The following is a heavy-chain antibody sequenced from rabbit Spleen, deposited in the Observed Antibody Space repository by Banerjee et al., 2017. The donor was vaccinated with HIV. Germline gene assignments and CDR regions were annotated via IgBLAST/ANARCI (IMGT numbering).Heavy chain of an antibody. CDR1: GFSFSNKAV. CDR2: INAVTGKA. V-gene: IGHV1S45*01. D-gene: IGHD2-1*01. CDR3: VRDQAGDADYGPYYLNL. Sequence: QEQLKESGGGLVQPGGSLKLSCTASGFSFSNKAVMCWVHQAPGKGLQWIACINAVTGKAVYATWAKGRFTFSSNNAQNTLYLQLSSLTAADTATYFCVRDQAGDADYGPYYLNLWGPGTLVTVS. J-gene: IGHJ4*01.